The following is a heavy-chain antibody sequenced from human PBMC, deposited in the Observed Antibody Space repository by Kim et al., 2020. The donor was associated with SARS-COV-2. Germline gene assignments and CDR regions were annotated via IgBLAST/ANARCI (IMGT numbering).Heavy chain of an antibody. CDR1: GGSISSYY. Sequence: SETLSLTCTVSGGSISSYYWSWIRQPPGKGLEWIGYIYYSGSTNYNPSLKSRVTISVDTSKNQFSLKLSSVTAADTAVYYCARDRRSKHGGEYYYYGMDVWGQGTTVTVSS. CDR2: IYYSGST. V-gene: IGHV4-59*01. J-gene: IGHJ6*02. D-gene: IGHD3-16*01. CDR3: ARDRRSKHGGEYYYYGMDV.